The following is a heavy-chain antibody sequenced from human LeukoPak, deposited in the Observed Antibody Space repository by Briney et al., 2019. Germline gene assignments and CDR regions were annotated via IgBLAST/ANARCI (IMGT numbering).Heavy chain of an antibody. V-gene: IGHV3-7*01. CDR2: IRHTASEK. J-gene: IGHJ6*04. Sequence: GGSLRLSCAASGFTLSSHWMSWVRQAPGKGLEWVANIRHTASEKYYVDSVKGRFTISRDNAKNSLYLQMNSLRAEDTAVYYCAELGITMIGGVWGKGTTVTISS. CDR3: AELGITMIGGV. D-gene: IGHD3-10*02. CDR1: GFTLSSHW.